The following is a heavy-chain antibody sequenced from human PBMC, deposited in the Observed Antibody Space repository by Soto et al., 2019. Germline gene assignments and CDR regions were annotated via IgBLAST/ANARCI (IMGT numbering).Heavy chain of an antibody. D-gene: IGHD3-9*01. V-gene: IGHV4-34*01. CDR3: ARGEMSTYYDILTGYYFYS. J-gene: IGHJ4*02. CDR2: INHSGST. CDR1: GGSFSGYY. Sequence: PSETLSLICAVYGGSFSGYYWSWIRQPPGKGLEWIGEINHSGSTNYNPSLKSRVTISVDTSKNQFSLKLSSVTAADTAVYYCARGEMSTYYDILTGYYFYSWGQGTLVTVSS.